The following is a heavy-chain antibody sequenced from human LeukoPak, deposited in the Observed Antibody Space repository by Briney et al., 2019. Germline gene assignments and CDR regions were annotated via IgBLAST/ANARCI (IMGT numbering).Heavy chain of an antibody. CDR1: GGSISSYY. J-gene: IGHJ4*02. CDR3: ARGLVRGSGRLYYFDY. Sequence: IPSETLSLTCTVSGGSISSYYWSWIRQPAGKGLEWIGRIYTSGSTNYNPSLKSRVTMSVDTSKNQFSLKLSSVTAADTAVYYCARGLVRGSGRLYYFDYWGQGTLVTVSS. CDR2: IYTSGST. V-gene: IGHV4-4*07. D-gene: IGHD3-10*01.